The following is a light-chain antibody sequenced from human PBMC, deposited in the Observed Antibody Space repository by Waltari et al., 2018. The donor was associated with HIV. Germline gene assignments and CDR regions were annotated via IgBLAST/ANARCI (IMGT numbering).Light chain of an antibody. V-gene: IGLV2-23*02. CDR1: TTDVSSSTL. CDR3: CSYASSGTFVV. CDR2: EVD. J-gene: IGLJ2*01. Sequence: QSALTQPASVSGSPGQSITISCTGITTDVSSSTLVSWYQHHPGKAPKLMIFEVDKRPSGVSNRFSGSKSGNTASLTISWLQAEDEADYYCCSYASSGTFVVFGGGTNLTVL.